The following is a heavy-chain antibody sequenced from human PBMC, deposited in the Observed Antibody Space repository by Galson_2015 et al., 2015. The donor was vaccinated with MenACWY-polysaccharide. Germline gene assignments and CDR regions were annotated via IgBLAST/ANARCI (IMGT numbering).Heavy chain of an antibody. CDR1: GFTFSTFS. J-gene: IGHJ4*02. Sequence: SLRLSCAASGFTFSTFSMHWVRQAPGKGLEWVAVILYDGSNKYYADSVKGRFTISRDTSKNTLYLQMNSLRAEDTAIYYCAKDERSGWFGIFDYWGQGILVTVSS. CDR3: AKDERSGWFGIFDY. CDR2: ILYDGSNK. D-gene: IGHD6-19*01. V-gene: IGHV3-30-3*02.